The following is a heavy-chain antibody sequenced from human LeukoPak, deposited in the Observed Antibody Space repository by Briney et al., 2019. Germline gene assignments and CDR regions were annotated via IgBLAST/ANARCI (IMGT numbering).Heavy chain of an antibody. V-gene: IGHV3-23*01. CDR2: LSRGGGST. CDR3: AKEQRIRHCSEGVCMEGYYDS. D-gene: IGHD2-8*01. J-gene: IGHJ4*02. CDR1: GFPFNMFA. Sequence: GGSLRLSCTGSGFPFNMFAMTWVRQAPGQGLEWVSGLSRGGGSTNYADSVKGRFTISRDPSKKTVFLQMNDLRHEDTAVYYCAKEQRIRHCSEGVCMEGYYDSWGQGSLVTVSS.